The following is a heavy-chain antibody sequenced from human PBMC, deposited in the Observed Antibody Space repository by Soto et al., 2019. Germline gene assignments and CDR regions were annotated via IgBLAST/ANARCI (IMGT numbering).Heavy chain of an antibody. CDR1: GGSISSGGYY. J-gene: IGHJ3*01. D-gene: IGHD3-22*01. CDR3: ARDGFDSSGPDAFDL. V-gene: IGHV4-31*03. Sequence: QVQLQESGPGLVKPSQTLSLTCTVSGGSISSGGYYWSWIRQHPGKGLEWIGYIYYSGSTYYNPSLKSRVTIAVDTPKNHFSLKLSSVTAADTAVYYCARDGFDSSGPDAFDLWGQGTMVTVSS. CDR2: IYYSGST.